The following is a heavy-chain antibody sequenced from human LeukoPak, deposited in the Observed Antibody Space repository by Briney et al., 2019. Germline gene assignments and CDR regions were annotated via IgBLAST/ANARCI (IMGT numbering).Heavy chain of an antibody. CDR1: GFTFSSYA. Sequence: GGSLRLSCAASGFTFSSYAMSWVRQAPGKGLEWVSAISGSGGSTYYADSVKGRFTISRDNSKNTLYLQMNSLRAEDTAVYYCAKPGPAGYSSSDYYYYMDVWGKGTTVTVSS. V-gene: IGHV3-23*01. D-gene: IGHD6-6*01. CDR2: ISGSGGST. J-gene: IGHJ6*03. CDR3: AKPGPAGYSSSDYYYYMDV.